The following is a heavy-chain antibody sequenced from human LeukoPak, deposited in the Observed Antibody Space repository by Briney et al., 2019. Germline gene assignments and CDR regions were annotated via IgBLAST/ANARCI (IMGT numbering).Heavy chain of an antibody. CDR1: GYTFSSYW. J-gene: IGHJ4*02. V-gene: IGHV5-51*01. CDR2: IYPGDSDT. Sequence: GESLKISCKGSGYTFSSYWIGWVRQMPGKGLAWMGIIYPGDSDTRYSPSLQGQVTISVDTSIGTAYLQWSSLKASDTAIYYCARQNDFRLDYSDQGTLVTVSS. CDR3: ARQNDFRLDY. D-gene: IGHD3-3*01.